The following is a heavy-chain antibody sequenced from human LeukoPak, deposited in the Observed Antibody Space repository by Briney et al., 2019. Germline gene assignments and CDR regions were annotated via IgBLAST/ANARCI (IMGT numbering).Heavy chain of an antibody. Sequence: SETLSLTCNVSGGSISSYYWSWIRQPAGRGLEWIGRFSTSGSTNYNPSLKSRVTISVDTSKNQFSLKLSSVTAADTAVYYCARHSPPLFGYSGYDLRGGWFDPWGQGTLVTVSS. CDR1: GGSISSYY. J-gene: IGHJ5*02. CDR3: ARHSPPLFGYSGYDLRGGWFDP. D-gene: IGHD5-12*01. CDR2: FSTSGST. V-gene: IGHV4-4*07.